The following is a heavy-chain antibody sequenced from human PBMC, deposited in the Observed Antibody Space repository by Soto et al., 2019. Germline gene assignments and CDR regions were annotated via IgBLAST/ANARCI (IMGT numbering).Heavy chain of an antibody. V-gene: IGHV3-33*01. Sequence: QVQLVESGGGVVQPGRSLRLSCAASGFTFSSYGMHWVRQAPGKGLEWVAVIWYDGSNKYYADSVKGRFTISRDNSKNTLYLQMNSLRAEDTAVYYCARDMGTVTTGFLDYWGQGTLVTVSS. CDR1: GFTFSSYG. CDR2: IWYDGSNK. CDR3: ARDMGTVTTGFLDY. D-gene: IGHD4-17*01. J-gene: IGHJ4*02.